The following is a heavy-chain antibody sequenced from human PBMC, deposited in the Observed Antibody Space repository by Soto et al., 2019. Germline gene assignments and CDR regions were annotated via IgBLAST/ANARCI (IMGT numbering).Heavy chain of an antibody. CDR1: GYTFSGFY. V-gene: IGHV1-2*02. Sequence: GASVKVSCKASGYTFSGFYMHWVRQAPGQGLEWMGWINPNSGGTKSAEKFQGRVTMTRDTSISTAYMELSRLISDDTAVYYCASAAVTGTAGLDFWGQGTQVTVS. CDR3: ASAAVTGTAGLDF. J-gene: IGHJ4*02. D-gene: IGHD6-19*01. CDR2: INPNSGGT.